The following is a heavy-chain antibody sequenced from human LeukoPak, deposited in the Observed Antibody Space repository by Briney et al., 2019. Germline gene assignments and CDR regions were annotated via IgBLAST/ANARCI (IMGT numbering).Heavy chain of an antibody. CDR1: GFTFSSYE. D-gene: IGHD6-13*01. CDR3: ALGGSLTPFDY. V-gene: IGHV3-48*03. Sequence: GGSLRLSCAASGFTFSSYEMNWVRQAPGKGLEWVSYISSSGSTIYYADSVKGRFTISRDNAKNSLYLQMNSLRAEDTAVYYCALGGSLTPFDYWGQGTLVTVSS. CDR2: ISSSGSTI. J-gene: IGHJ4*02.